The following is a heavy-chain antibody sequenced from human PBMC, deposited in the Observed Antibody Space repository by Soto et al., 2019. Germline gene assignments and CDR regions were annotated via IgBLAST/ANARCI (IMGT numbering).Heavy chain of an antibody. CDR2: ISSGSAFI. V-gene: IGHV3-21*01. CDR3: TREQGGSYDSWFDP. J-gene: IGHJ5*02. D-gene: IGHD1-26*01. Sequence: PGGSLRLSCNFTFSMYSMNWVHQAPGKGLEWVASISSGSAFIKYADSVKGRFSISRDNAKNSVSLQMNSLRAEDTAMYYCTREQGGSYDSWFDPWGRGTLVTVSS. CDR1: TFSMYS.